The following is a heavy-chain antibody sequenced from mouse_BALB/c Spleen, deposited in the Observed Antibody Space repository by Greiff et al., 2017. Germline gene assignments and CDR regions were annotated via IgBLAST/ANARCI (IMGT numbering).Heavy chain of an antibody. CDR3: ARVYPIYYAYDDHYAMDY. J-gene: IGHJ4*01. CDR1: GYAFSSSW. D-gene: IGHD2-2*01. CDR2: IYPGDGDT. Sequence: QVQLQQSGPELVKPGASVKISCKASGYAFSSSWMNWVKQRPGQGLEWIGRIYPGDGDTNYNGKFKGKATLTADKSSSTAYMQLSSLTSVDSAVSFCARVYPIYYAYDDHYAMDYWGQGTSVTVSS. V-gene: IGHV1-82*01.